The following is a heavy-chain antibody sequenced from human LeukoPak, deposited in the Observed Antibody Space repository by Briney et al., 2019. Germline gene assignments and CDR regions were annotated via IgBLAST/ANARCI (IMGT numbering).Heavy chain of an antibody. Sequence: PGGSLRLSCAASGFTFNYFRMNWVRQAPGKGLEWLSHITSTGSATYYAASVKGRFTISRDNSKNTLYLQMNSLRAEDTAVYYCAKDLTYYYGSGKSSWGQGTLVTVSS. CDR2: ITSTGSAT. CDR1: GFTFNYFR. D-gene: IGHD3-10*01. J-gene: IGHJ4*02. V-gene: IGHV3-48*01. CDR3: AKDLTYYYGSGKSS.